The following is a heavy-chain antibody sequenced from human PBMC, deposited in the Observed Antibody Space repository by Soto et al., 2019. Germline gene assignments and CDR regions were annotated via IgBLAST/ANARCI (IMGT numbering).Heavy chain of an antibody. J-gene: IGHJ4*02. V-gene: IGHV4-34*01. CDR1: GGSFSGYY. CDR3: ARDYSSSWYFDF. Sequence: SETLSLTCAVYGGSFSGYYWSWIRQPPGKGLEWIGEINHSGSTNYNPSLKSRVTISVDTSKNQFSLKLSSVTAADTAVYYCARDYSSSWYFDFWGQGTLVTVSS. CDR2: INHSGST. D-gene: IGHD6-13*01.